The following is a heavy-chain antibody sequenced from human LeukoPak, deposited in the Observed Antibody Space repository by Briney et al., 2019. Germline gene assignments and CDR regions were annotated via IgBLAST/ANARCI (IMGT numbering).Heavy chain of an antibody. Sequence: GGSLRLSCAASGFTFSSYGMHWVRQAPGKGLEWVAVISYDGSNKYYADSVKGRFTISRDNSKNTLYLQMNSLRAEDTAVYYCAKEAYYYGSGSYFGHFDHWGQGTLVTVSS. CDR2: ISYDGSNK. CDR1: GFTFSSYG. V-gene: IGHV3-30*18. CDR3: AKEAYYYGSGSYFGHFDH. D-gene: IGHD3-10*01. J-gene: IGHJ4*02.